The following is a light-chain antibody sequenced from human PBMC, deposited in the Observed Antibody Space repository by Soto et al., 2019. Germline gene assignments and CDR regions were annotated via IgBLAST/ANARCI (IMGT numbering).Light chain of an antibody. CDR2: AAS. J-gene: IGKJ4*01. CDR3: QQSFSFPAT. V-gene: IGKV1-39*01. CDR1: QSISDS. Sequence: DIQMTQSPSSLSASVGDRVTITCRASQSISDSLNCYQHKPGTAPKLLIYAASSLQSGVPSRFSGGGSGTDFTLTISSLQPEDFVTYFCQQSFSFPATFGGGTKVEIK.